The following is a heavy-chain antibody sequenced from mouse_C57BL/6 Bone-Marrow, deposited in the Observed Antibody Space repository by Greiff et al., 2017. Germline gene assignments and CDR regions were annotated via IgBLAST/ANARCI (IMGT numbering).Heavy chain of an antibody. CDR1: GYTFTDYY. Sequence: VQLQQSGPELVKPGASVKISCKASGYTFTDYYMNWVKQSHGKSLEWIGDINPNNGGTSYNQKFKGKATLTVDKSSSTAYMELRSLTSEDSAVYYCAIYSNFPFDYWGQGTTLTVSS. V-gene: IGHV1-26*01. CDR3: AIYSNFPFDY. D-gene: IGHD2-5*01. CDR2: INPNNGGT. J-gene: IGHJ2*01.